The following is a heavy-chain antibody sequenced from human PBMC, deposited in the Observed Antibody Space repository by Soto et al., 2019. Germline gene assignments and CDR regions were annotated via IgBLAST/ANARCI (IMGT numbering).Heavy chain of an antibody. CDR2: INHSGST. D-gene: IGHD6-19*01. Sequence: SETLSLTCTVSGGSFSGFFWTWIRQPPGKGLEWIGEINHSGSTNYNSSLKSRVTISQDMSENQFSLRLTSVTVADTAVYYCVRGQWLPRGEYWGQGTLVTVSS. CDR1: GGSFSGFF. CDR3: VRGQWLPRGEY. V-gene: IGHV4-34*01. J-gene: IGHJ4*02.